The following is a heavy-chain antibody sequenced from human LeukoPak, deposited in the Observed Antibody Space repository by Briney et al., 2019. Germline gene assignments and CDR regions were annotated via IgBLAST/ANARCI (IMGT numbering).Heavy chain of an antibody. Sequence: ASVKVSCKASGYTFTSYGISWVRQAPGQGLEWMGWISAYNGNTSYAQKLQGRVTMTTDTSTSTAYMELRSLRSDDTAVYYCARARYCSSTSCYTKGWFDPWGQGTLVTVSS. CDR1: GYTFTSYG. V-gene: IGHV1-18*01. D-gene: IGHD2-2*02. J-gene: IGHJ5*02. CDR3: ARARYCSSTSCYTKGWFDP. CDR2: ISAYNGNT.